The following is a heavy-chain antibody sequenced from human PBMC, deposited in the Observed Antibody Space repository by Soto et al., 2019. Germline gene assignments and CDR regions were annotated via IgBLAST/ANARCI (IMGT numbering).Heavy chain of an antibody. CDR3: ARVVVVIPPGYYYPMDV. D-gene: IGHD3-22*01. CDR1: GFTFSRHN. J-gene: IGHJ6*02. Sequence: GGSLRLSCAAAGFTFSRHNMNWIRHAPGKGLEWISYIDTGSSVKEYAASVKGRFTVSRDNAKNSLYLQMNSLRAEDTGIYYCARVVVVIPPGYYYPMDVWGQGTTVTVS. V-gene: IGHV3-48*01. CDR2: IDTGSSVK.